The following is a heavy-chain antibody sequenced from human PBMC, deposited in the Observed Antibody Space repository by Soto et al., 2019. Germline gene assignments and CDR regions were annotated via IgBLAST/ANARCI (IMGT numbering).Heavy chain of an antibody. Sequence: EVQLVESGGGLVTPGGSLGLSCVASGFSFNSYAMNWVRLAPGKGPEWVATISATGYYIYYADSVKGRFSISRDNARKSLFLQMNSLRAEDTAVYYCVLDFSRIVGATADAFDICCQGTTVTVSS. V-gene: IGHV3-21*01. CDR1: GFSFNSYA. CDR2: ISATGYYI. J-gene: IGHJ3*02. D-gene: IGHD1-26*01. CDR3: VLDFSRIVGATADAFDI.